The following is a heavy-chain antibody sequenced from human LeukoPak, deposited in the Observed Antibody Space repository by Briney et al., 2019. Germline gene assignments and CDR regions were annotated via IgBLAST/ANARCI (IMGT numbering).Heavy chain of an antibody. J-gene: IGHJ4*02. Sequence: SETLSLTCTVSGGSLSSGDYYWRWLRQPPGKGLEWIGYIYYSGSTYYNPSLKSRVTISVDTSKNRFSLKLSSVTAADTAVYYCAREPRTTVTTDYWGQGTLVIVSS. V-gene: IGHV4-30-4*01. CDR3: AREPRTTVTTDY. CDR2: IYYSGST. CDR1: GGSLSSGDYY. D-gene: IGHD4-17*01.